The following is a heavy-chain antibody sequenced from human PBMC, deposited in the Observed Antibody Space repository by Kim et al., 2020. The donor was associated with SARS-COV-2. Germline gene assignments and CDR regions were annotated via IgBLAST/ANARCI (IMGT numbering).Heavy chain of an antibody. CDR3: ARRHFGGWDFDL. J-gene: IGHJ2*01. V-gene: IGHV4-34*01. D-gene: IGHD3-3*02. CDR2: INHSGST. CDR1: GGSFSGYY. Sequence: SETLSLTCAVYGGSFSGYYWSWIRQPPGKGLEWIGEINHSGSTNYNPSLKSRVTISVDTSKNQFSLKLSSVTAADTAVYYCARRHFGGWDFDLWGRGTLVTVSS.